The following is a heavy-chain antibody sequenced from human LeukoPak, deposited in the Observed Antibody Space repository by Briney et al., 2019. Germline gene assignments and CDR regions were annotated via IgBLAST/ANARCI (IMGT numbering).Heavy chain of an antibody. CDR1: GGSISSYY. D-gene: IGHD2-15*01. Sequence: SETLSLTCTVSGGSISSYYWSWLRQPAGKGLEWIGRIYTSGSTNYNPSLKSRVTMSVDTSKNQFSLELSSVTAADTAVYYCARVGRYCSGGSCYADGLDPWGQGNLVTVSS. CDR2: IYTSGST. J-gene: IGHJ5*02. CDR3: ARVGRYCSGGSCYADGLDP. V-gene: IGHV4-4*07.